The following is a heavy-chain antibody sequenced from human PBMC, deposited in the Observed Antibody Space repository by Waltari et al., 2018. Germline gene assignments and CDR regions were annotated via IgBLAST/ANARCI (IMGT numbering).Heavy chain of an antibody. Sequence: QVHLQESGPGLVKPSETLSLTCTVSGGSISSYYWSWIRQPPGKGLEWIGYMYTNESTKYNPSLKSRVTISADTSKNHFSLKLQSVIAADTAVYYCARGTSDYDRNYYWFAPWGRGTLVTVSS. CDR3: ARGTSDYDRNYYWFAP. CDR1: GGSISSYY. CDR2: MYTNEST. J-gene: IGHJ5*02. D-gene: IGHD3-22*01. V-gene: IGHV4-59*01.